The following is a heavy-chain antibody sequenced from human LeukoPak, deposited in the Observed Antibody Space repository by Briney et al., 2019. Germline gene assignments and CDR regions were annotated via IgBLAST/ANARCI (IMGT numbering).Heavy chain of an antibody. V-gene: IGHV3-74*01. D-gene: IGHD6-13*01. CDR1: GFTFSTYW. CDR2: INSDGSEI. Sequence: GGSLTLSCGASGFTFSTYWMHWVRQAPGKGLVWVSRINSDGSEITYADSVKGRFTMSRDHAKNTLYLQVNSLRAEDTAVYYCGREDISNSWYIDYWGQGTLVAVSS. J-gene: IGHJ4*02. CDR3: GREDISNSWYIDY.